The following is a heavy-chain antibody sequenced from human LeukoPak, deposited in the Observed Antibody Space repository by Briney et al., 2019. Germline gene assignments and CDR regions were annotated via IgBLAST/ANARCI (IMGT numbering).Heavy chain of an antibody. CDR3: AREMAYEDGDYVSYYFDY. D-gene: IGHD4-17*01. CDR1: GFTFSSYA. J-gene: IGHJ4*02. CDR2: ISYDGSNK. Sequence: GGSLRLSCAASGFTFSSYAMHWVRQAPGKGLEWVAVISYDGSNKYYADSVKGRFTISRDNPKNTLYLQMNSLRAEDTAVYYCAREMAYEDGDYVSYYFDYWGQGTLVTVSS. V-gene: IGHV3-30-3*01.